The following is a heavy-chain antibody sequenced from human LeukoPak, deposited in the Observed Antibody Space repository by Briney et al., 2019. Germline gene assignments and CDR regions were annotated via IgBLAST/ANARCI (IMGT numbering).Heavy chain of an antibody. J-gene: IGHJ6*03. V-gene: IGHV1-69*06. CDR1: GGTFSSYA. CDR2: IIPIFGTA. D-gene: IGHD4-17*01. Sequence: SVKVSCKASGGTFSSYAISWVRQAPGQGLEWMGGIIPIFGTANYAQKFQGRVTITADKSTSTAYMELSSLRSEDTAVYYCARGTVQDYYYYYMDVWGKGTTVTVSS. CDR3: ARGTVQDYYYYYMDV.